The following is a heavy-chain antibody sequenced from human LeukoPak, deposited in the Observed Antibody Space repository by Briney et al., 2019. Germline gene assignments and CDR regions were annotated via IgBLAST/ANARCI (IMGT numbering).Heavy chain of an antibody. CDR1: GGSISSSSSY. V-gene: IGHV4-39*01. J-gene: IGHJ3*02. Sequence: SETLSLTCTVSGGSISSSSSYWGWIRQPPGKGLEWIGSIYYSGSTYYNPSLKSRVTISVDTPKNQFSLKLSSVTAADTAVYYCAKFTGGGAAFDIWGQGTMVTVSS. CDR3: AKFTGGGAAFDI. D-gene: IGHD1-26*01. CDR2: IYYSGST.